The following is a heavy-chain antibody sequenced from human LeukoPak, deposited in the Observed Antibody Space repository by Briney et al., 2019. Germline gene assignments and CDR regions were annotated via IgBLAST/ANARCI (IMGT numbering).Heavy chain of an antibody. CDR1: GFSFSSHG. Sequence: GGSLRLSCAASGFSFSSHGMHWVRQAPGKGLEWVAVIWYDGSDKYYADSVKGRFTISRDNSKNALYLQMNSLRAEDTAVYYCARDEPWEPSDYWGQGTLVTVSS. CDR3: ARDEPWEPSDY. J-gene: IGHJ4*02. D-gene: IGHD1-26*01. CDR2: IWYDGSDK. V-gene: IGHV3-33*01.